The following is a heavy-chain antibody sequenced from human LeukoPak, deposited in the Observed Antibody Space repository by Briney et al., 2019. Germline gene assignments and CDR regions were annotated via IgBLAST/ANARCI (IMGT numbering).Heavy chain of an antibody. CDR2: IRYDESNK. Sequence: GGSLRLSCAASGFTFSSYGMHWVRQAPGKGLEWVAFIRYDESNKYYADSVKGRFTISRDNAKNTVFLQMSSLRAEDTALYYCARKSASGNYPLDYWGQGTLVTVSS. CDR3: ARKSASGNYPLDY. J-gene: IGHJ4*02. V-gene: IGHV3-30*02. CDR1: GFTFSSYG. D-gene: IGHD3-10*01.